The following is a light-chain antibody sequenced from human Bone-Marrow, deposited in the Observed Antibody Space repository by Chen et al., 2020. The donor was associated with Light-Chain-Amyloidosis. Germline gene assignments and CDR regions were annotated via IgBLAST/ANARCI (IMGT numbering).Light chain of an antibody. CDR2: EVT. CDR1: SSDVGGDNH. V-gene: IGLV2-14*01. CDR3: NSYTITNTLV. J-gene: IGLJ1*01. Sequence: QSALTQPASVSGSPGQSITISCTGTSSDVGGDNHVSWYQQHPDKAPKLMIYEVTNRPSWVPDRFSGSKSENTASLTISGLQTEDEADYFCNSYTITNTLVFGSGTRVTVL.